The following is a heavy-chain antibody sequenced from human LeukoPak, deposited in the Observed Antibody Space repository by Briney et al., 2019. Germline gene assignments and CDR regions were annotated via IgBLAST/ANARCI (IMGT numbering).Heavy chain of an antibody. V-gene: IGHV3-30*04. D-gene: IGHD5-24*01. CDR2: ISYDGSNK. J-gene: IGHJ4*02. CDR1: GFTFSSYA. Sequence: GRSLRLSCAASGFTFSSYAMHWVRQAPGKGLEWVAVISYDGSNKKYADSVKGRFTNSRVNSQKTLYLQMNSLRAEDAAVYYCARGAARMVEMGTMISFEYWGQGTLVTVSS. CDR3: ARGAARMVEMGTMISFEY.